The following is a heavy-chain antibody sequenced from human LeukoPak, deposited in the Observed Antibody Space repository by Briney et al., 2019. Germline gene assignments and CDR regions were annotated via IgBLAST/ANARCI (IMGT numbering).Heavy chain of an antibody. CDR1: GFTFSGSA. J-gene: IGHJ4*02. V-gene: IGHV3-73*01. Sequence: AGGSLRLSCAASGFTFSGSAMHWVRQASGKGLEWVGRIRSKANSYATAYAASVKGRFTISRDDSKNTAYLQMNSPKTEDTAVYYCTSPVVVAATRVDYWGQGTLVTVSS. CDR3: TSPVVVAATRVDY. CDR2: IRSKANSYAT. D-gene: IGHD2-15*01.